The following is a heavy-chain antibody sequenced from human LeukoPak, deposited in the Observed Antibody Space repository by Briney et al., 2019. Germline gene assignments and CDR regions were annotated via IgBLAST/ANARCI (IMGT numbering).Heavy chain of an antibody. Sequence: GGSLRLSCAASGFTFDDYAMHWVRQAPGKGLEWVSGISWNSGSIGYADSVKGRFTISRDNAKNSLYLQMNSLRAEDTALYYCAKDFRDYYDSSGYYFDYWGQGTLVTVSS. V-gene: IGHV3-9*01. D-gene: IGHD3-22*01. CDR1: GFTFDDYA. CDR2: ISWNSGSI. CDR3: AKDFRDYYDSSGYYFDY. J-gene: IGHJ4*02.